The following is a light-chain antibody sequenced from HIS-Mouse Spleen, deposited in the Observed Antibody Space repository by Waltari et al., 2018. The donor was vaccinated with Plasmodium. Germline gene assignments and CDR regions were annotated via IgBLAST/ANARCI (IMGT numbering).Light chain of an antibody. CDR1: QGISSY. J-gene: IGKJ2*01. V-gene: IGKV1-9*01. CDR2: AAS. CDR3: QQLNSYPYT. Sequence: DIQLTPSPSFLSAAVGDSVPLTCRASQGISSYLAWYQQKPGKAPKLLIYAASTLQSGVPSRFSGSGSGTEFTLTISSLQPEDFATYYCQQLNSYPYTFGQGTKLEIK.